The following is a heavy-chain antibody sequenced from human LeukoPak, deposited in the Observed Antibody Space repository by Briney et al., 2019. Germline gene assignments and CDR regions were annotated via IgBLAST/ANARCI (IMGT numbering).Heavy chain of an antibody. J-gene: IGHJ6*02. V-gene: IGHV3-7*03. Sequence: GGSLRLSCVASGFTFGKYWMSWVRQAPGKGLEWVANIKLDGSEKNYVDSVKGRFTISRDNTKNSLYLQMNSLRVEDTAVFYCARDQGLRGYDFWSGYYNYYYYGMDVWGQGTTVTVSS. CDR3: ARDQGLRGYDFWSGYYNYYYYGMDV. CDR2: IKLDGSEK. CDR1: GFTFGKYW. D-gene: IGHD3-3*01.